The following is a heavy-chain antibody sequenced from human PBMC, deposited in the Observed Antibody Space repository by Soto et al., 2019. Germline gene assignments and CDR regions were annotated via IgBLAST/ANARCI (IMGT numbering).Heavy chain of an antibody. CDR1: GGSISSSSYY. D-gene: IGHD1-1*01. CDR3: ARARYNWNDLPFDY. V-gene: IGHV4-39*01. Sequence: PSETLSLTCTVSGGSISSSSYYWGWIRQPPGKGLEWIGSIYYSGSTYYNPSLKSRVTISVDTSKNQFSLKLSSVTAADTAVYYCARARYNWNDLPFDYWGQGTLVTVSS. CDR2: IYYSGST. J-gene: IGHJ4*02.